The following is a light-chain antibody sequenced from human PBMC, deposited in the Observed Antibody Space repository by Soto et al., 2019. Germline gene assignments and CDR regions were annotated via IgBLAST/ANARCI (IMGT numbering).Light chain of an antibody. CDR3: QELNSSPFV. CDR2: AAS. J-gene: IGKJ5*01. CDR1: QAIDTY. V-gene: IGKV1-9*01. Sequence: DIQLTQSPSFLSASVGDRVTITCRASQAIDTYLAWYQQKPGKAPKLLIYAASLLQSGVPSRFSGSRSGTELPLTVNRLQPEDLESYYCQELNSSPFVFGQATRLPIK.